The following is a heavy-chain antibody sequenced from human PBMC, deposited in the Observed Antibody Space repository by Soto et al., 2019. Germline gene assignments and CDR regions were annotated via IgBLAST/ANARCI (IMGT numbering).Heavy chain of an antibody. CDR2: INPSSGTT. V-gene: IGHV1-46*01. CDR3: ARSLGETTSLFDY. D-gene: IGHD1-26*01. J-gene: IGHJ4*02. Sequence: QVQLVQSGAEMKQPGASVKLSCQASGYIFIHCFMHWVRQAPGQGLEWMGGINPSSGTTTYALKFPGRVTVTRDTSKSTVYMELSSLGSGDTAMYYCARSLGETTSLFDYWGQGSLVPVSA. CDR1: GYIFIHCF.